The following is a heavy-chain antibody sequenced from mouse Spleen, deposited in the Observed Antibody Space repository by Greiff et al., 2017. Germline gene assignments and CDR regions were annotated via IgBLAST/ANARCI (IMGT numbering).Heavy chain of an antibody. Sequence: QVQLQQPGAELVKPGASVKLSCKASGYTFTSYWMHWVKQRPGQGLEWIGMIHPNSGSTNYNEKFKSKATLTVDKTSSTAYMQLSSLTSEDSAVYYCARSTTLYGSSYVRAMDYWGQGTSVTVSS. J-gene: IGHJ4*01. CDR2: IHPNSGST. CDR3: ARSTTLYGSSYVRAMDY. CDR1: GYTFTSYW. V-gene: IGHV1-64*01. D-gene: IGHD1-1*01.